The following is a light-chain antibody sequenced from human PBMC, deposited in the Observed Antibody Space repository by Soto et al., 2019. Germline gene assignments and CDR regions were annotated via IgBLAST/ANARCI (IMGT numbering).Light chain of an antibody. CDR1: QSVSSD. CDR2: GAS. Sequence: EIVMTQSPVTLSVSPGERATLSCRASQSVSSDLAWYQQKPGQAPRLLIYGASTRATGIPARFSGSGSGTGFTLTISSLQSEDFAVYYCQQYHNWLMYTFGQGTKLEI. J-gene: IGKJ2*01. CDR3: QQYHNWLMYT. V-gene: IGKV3-15*01.